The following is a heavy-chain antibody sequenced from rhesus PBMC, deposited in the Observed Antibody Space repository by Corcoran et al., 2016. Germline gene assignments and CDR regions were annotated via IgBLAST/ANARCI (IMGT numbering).Heavy chain of an antibody. CDR2: IYGSAAST. CDR1: GGSISRSNW. CDR3: ARHLGSSYGWRFDV. Sequence: QVQLQESGPAVVKPSATLSLICAVSGGSISRSNWWAWIRQSPGKGLEWIGGIYGSAASTVYSPPLKSRVTLSIDTSKNQFSLKLSSVTAADTAVYFCARHLGSSYGWRFDVWGAGVLVTVSS. J-gene: IGHJ5-1*01. V-gene: IGHV4-93*02. D-gene: IGHD6-43*01.